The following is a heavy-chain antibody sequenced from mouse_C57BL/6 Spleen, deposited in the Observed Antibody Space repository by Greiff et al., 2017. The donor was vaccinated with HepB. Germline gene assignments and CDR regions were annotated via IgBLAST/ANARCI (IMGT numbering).Heavy chain of an antibody. D-gene: IGHD2-4*01. Sequence: VQLQQSGAELVRPGASVTLSCKASGYTFTDYEMHWVKQTPVHGLEWIGAIDPETGGTAYNQKYKGKAILTADKSSSTAYMERRSLTSEDSAVYYCTKKSYDYDWYFDVWGTGTTVTVSS. CDR3: TKKSYDYDWYFDV. CDR2: IDPETGGT. V-gene: IGHV1-15*01. J-gene: IGHJ1*03. CDR1: GYTFTDYE.